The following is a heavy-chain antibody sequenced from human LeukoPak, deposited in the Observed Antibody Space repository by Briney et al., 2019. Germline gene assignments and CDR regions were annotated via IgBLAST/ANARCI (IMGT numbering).Heavy chain of an antibody. CDR3: ARDSPVGDRRYFDL. D-gene: IGHD4-17*01. CDR1: GGSISSGGYY. J-gene: IGHJ2*01. V-gene: IGHV4-31*03. Sequence: PSQTLSLTCTVSGGSISSGGYYWSWIRQHPGKGLEWIGYIYYSGSTYYNPSLKSRVTISVDTSKNQFSLKLSSVTAADTAVYYCARDSPVGDRRYFDLWGRGTLVTVSS. CDR2: IYYSGST.